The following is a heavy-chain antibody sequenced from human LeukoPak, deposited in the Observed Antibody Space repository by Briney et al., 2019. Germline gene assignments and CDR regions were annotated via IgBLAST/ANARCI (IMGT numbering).Heavy chain of an antibody. D-gene: IGHD3-10*01. CDR2: ISWNSGSI. CDR1: GFTFDDYA. V-gene: IGHV3-9*03. Sequence: GGSLRLSCAASGFTFDDYAMHWVRQAPGKGLEWVSGISWNSGSIGYADSVKGRFTISRDNVKNSLYLQMNSLRAEDMALYYCAKPKGRFGELEAGFDYWGQGTLVTVSS. CDR3: AKPKGRFGELEAGFDY. J-gene: IGHJ4*02.